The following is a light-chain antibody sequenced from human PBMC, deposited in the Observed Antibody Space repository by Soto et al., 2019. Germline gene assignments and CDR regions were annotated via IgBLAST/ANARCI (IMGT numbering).Light chain of an antibody. J-gene: IGKJ4*01. CDR3: QQRSNWRVT. CDR1: QSVSSY. Sequence: EIVLTQSPATLSLSPGERATLSCRASQSVSSYLAWYQQQPGQAPRLLIYDASNRATGIPARFSGSGSGTDFTLTISSLEPEDFAVYYCQQRSNWRVTFGGGTKVEIK. V-gene: IGKV3-11*01. CDR2: DAS.